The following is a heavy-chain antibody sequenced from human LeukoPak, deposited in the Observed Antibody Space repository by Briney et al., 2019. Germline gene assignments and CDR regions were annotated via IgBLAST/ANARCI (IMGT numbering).Heavy chain of an antibody. J-gene: IGHJ3*02. Sequence: SETLSLTCTVSGGSISSYHWSWIRQPPGKGLEWIGYIYYSGSTNYNPSLKSRVTISVDTSKNQFSLKLSSVTAADTAVYYCARITGTTRDAFDIWGQGTMVTVSS. D-gene: IGHD1-7*01. CDR3: ARITGTTRDAFDI. CDR1: GGSISSYH. V-gene: IGHV4-59*08. CDR2: IYYSGST.